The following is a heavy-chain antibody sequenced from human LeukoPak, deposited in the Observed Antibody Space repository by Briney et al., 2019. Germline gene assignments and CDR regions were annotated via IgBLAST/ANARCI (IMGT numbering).Heavy chain of an antibody. CDR3: ARVSDGYYDFWSGYYPDYYYGMDV. CDR2: IIPIVGTT. CDR1: GGTFSSYA. Sequence: ASVKVSCEASGGTFSSYAFSWVRQAPGQGLEWMGGIIPIVGTTNYAQMFQGRVTITADESTSTAYMELSSLRSEDTAVYYCARVSDGYYDFWSGYYPDYYYGMDVWGQGTTVTVSS. D-gene: IGHD3-3*01. V-gene: IGHV1-69*13. J-gene: IGHJ6*02.